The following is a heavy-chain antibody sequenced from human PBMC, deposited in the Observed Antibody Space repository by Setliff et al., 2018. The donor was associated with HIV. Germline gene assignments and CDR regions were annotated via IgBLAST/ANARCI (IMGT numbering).Heavy chain of an antibody. J-gene: IGHJ4*02. V-gene: IGHV3-48*04. D-gene: IGHD5-18*01. CDR1: GLTFSSYA. CDR2: ISTTSSNT. CDR3: ARAEGAAGGGYSLGSFDY. Sequence: GGSLRLSCAASGLTFSSYAMTWVRQAPGRGLEWVSYISTTSSNTNYADSVKGRFTISRDNAKNSLYLQMNSLRAEDTAVYYCARAEGAAGGGYSLGSFDYWGQGAPVTVSS.